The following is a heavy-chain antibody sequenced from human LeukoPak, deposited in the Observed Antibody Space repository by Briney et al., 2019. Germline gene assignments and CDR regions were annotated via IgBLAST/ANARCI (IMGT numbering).Heavy chain of an antibody. V-gene: IGHV4-4*07. D-gene: IGHD3-10*01. Sequence: PSETLSLTCIVSGGSISNYYWSWIRQPAGKGLEWIGRIYTSGSTNYNPSLKSRVTMSVDTSKNQFSLKLTSVTAADTAVYYCARQLGSGSIDFDYWGQGTLVTVSS. J-gene: IGHJ4*02. CDR1: GGSISNYY. CDR3: ARQLGSGSIDFDY. CDR2: IYTSGST.